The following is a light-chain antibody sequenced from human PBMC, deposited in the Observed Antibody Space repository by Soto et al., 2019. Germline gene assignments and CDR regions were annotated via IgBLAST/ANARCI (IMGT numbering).Light chain of an antibody. V-gene: IGKV3-11*01. CDR1: QSVSSY. Sequence: EIVLTQSPATLSLSPGERATLSCRASQSVSSYLAWYQQKPGQAPRLLIYDASNRATGIPARFSGSGSGTDFTLTSSSLEPEEFSVYYCQQRSNWLFGGGTKVDIK. CDR3: QQRSNWL. J-gene: IGKJ4*01. CDR2: DAS.